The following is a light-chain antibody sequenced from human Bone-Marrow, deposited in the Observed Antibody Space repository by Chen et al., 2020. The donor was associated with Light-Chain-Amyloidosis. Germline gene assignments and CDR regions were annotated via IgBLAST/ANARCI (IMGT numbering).Light chain of an antibody. CDR1: NIVPTR. Sequence: SYVLTQPSSLSVAPGQTATIACVGNNIVPTRVHWYQQTPGQAPLLVVYDDSDRPSGIPDRLSCSNSGNTATLTISRVEAVDEADYYCQVWDRSSDRPVFGGGTKLTVL. CDR3: QVWDRSSDRPV. V-gene: IGLV3-21*02. J-gene: IGLJ3*02. CDR2: DDS.